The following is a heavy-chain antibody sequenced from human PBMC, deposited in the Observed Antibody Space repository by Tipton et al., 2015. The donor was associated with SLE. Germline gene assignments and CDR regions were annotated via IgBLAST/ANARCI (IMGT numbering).Heavy chain of an antibody. CDR1: GFIFSDHY. J-gene: IGHJ4*02. V-gene: IGHV3-72*01. CDR2: TRNKVNSHTT. D-gene: IGHD5-12*01. CDR3: VASGYDYRLFDY. Sequence: SLRLSCAASGFIFSDHYMDWVRQAPGKGLEWVGRTRNKVNSHTTEYAASVKGRFTISRDDSENSLYLQMNSLKTEDTAVYYCVASGYDYRLFDYWGQGILVTVSS.